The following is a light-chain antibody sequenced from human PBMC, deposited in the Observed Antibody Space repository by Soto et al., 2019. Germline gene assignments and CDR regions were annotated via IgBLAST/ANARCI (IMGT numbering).Light chain of an antibody. J-gene: IGKJ1*01. CDR2: GAS. Sequence: EIVLTQSPGTLSLSPGERATLSCRASQSVSSNYLAWYRRKPGQAPRLLIYGASSRATGIPDRFSGSGSGTDLPLTITRLEPEDFAVYYCQQYGSSPPTFGPGTRVEIK. V-gene: IGKV3-20*01. CDR3: QQYGSSPPT. CDR1: QSVSSNY.